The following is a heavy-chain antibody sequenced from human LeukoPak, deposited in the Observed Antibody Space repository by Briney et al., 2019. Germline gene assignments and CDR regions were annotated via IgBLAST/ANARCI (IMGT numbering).Heavy chain of an antibody. CDR3: AKLRGYYGSGQQITLDY. V-gene: IGHV3-30*18. D-gene: IGHD3-10*01. CDR1: EFTFSSYG. Sequence: GGSLRLSCAASEFTFSSYGMHWVRQAPGKGLEWVADISYDGSNKYYADSVKGRFTISRDNARNTLYLQMDSLSVEDTAVYYCAKLRGYYGSGQQITLDYWGQGTLVTVSS. J-gene: IGHJ4*02. CDR2: ISYDGSNK.